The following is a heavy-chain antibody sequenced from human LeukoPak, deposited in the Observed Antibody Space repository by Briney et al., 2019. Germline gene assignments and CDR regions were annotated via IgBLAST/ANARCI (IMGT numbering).Heavy chain of an antibody. Sequence: PSETLSLTCTVSGGSISSSSYYWGWIRQPPGKGLEWIGSIYYSGSTYYNPSLKSRVTISVDTSKNQFSLKLSSVTAADTAVHYCARDQAVISHWFDPWGQGTLVTVSS. CDR2: IYYSGST. CDR1: GGSISSSSYY. CDR3: ARDQAVISHWFDP. V-gene: IGHV4-39*02. D-gene: IGHD2/OR15-2a*01. J-gene: IGHJ5*02.